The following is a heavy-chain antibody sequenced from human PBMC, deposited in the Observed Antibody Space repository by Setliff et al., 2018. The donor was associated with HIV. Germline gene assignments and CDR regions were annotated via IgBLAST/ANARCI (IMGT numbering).Heavy chain of an antibody. J-gene: IGHJ4*02. CDR1: GFRVTDTY. Sequence: GGSLRLSCEASGFRVTDTYMAWVRQAPGKGLEWVTLIYKAGKTYYADFVKGRVTIARDDTKNTVSLQMTNLEPGDTAMYYCAKGGYGGAYYVAGYWGQGTKVTVSS. D-gene: IGHD2-21*02. CDR3: AKGGYGGAYYVAGY. CDR2: IYKAGKT. V-gene: IGHV3-53*01.